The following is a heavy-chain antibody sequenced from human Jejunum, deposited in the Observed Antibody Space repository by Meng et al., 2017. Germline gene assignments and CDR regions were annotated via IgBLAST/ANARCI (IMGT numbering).Heavy chain of an antibody. Sequence: GESLKISCAVSGLTFTNAWMSWVRQAPGKGLEWVGRIKSKTEGGTTEHAAPVKGRFTMSRDDSKDTLYLQMNSLSTEDTGVYYCTTYMVRGGHFYGMDVWGQGTTVTSP. J-gene: IGHJ6*02. V-gene: IGHV3-15*01. D-gene: IGHD3-10*01. CDR3: TTYMVRGGHFYGMDV. CDR1: GLTFTNAW. CDR2: IKSKTEGGTT.